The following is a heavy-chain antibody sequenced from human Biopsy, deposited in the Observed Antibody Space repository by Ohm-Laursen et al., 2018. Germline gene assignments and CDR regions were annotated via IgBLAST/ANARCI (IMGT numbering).Heavy chain of an antibody. D-gene: IGHD3-9*01. J-gene: IGHJ1*01. CDR1: GGTFSNHG. Sequence: ASVKVSCKAPGGTFSNHGVNWVRQAPGQGLEWLGGNIPILGTGNYAQKFQDRVTVAADTSTSTATMELRSLRSDDTAVYYCATKLTGYFHHWGQGTLVIVSS. CDR2: NIPILGTG. CDR3: ATKLTGYFHH. V-gene: IGHV1-69*06.